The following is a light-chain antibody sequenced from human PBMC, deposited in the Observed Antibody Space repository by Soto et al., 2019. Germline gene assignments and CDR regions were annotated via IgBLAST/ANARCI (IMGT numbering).Light chain of an antibody. CDR1: SSDVGKYDR. Sequence: QSALTQPPPVSGSPGQSVTISCTGTSSDVGKYDRVSWYQQPPGTAPKLIIYEVTNRPSGVPARFSGSKSGNTASLTISGLQAEDEADYYCSSYTSTSRYVFGAGTKVTVL. CDR2: EVT. CDR3: SSYTSTSRYV. V-gene: IGLV2-18*02. J-gene: IGLJ1*01.